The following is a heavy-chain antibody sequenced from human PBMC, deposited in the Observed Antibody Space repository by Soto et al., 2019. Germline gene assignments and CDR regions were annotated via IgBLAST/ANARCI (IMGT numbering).Heavy chain of an antibody. CDR1: GFTFSSYI. D-gene: IGHD1-7*01. CDR3: ARGYTGTYEY. J-gene: IGHJ4*02. CDR2: ISSSSSTI. Sequence: GGSLRLSCAASGFTFSSYIMNWVRQAPGRGLEWVSYISSSSSTIYYADSVKGRFTISRDNAKNSLYLQMNSLRAEDTAVYYCARGYTGTYEYWGQGTLVTVSS. V-gene: IGHV3-48*01.